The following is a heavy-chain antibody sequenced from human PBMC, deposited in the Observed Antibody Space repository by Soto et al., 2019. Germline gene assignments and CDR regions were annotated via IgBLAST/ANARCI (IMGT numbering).Heavy chain of an antibody. Sequence: EVQLVESGGGLVQPGGSLRLSCAASGFTFSSYWMHWVRQAPGKGLVWVSRINSDGSSTTYADSVKGRFTISRDNAKNTLYLQMNSLRAEDTAVYYCARKASPGDYVAATSYENWFDPWVQGTLVTVSS. CDR3: ARKASPGDYVAATSYENWFDP. J-gene: IGHJ5*02. CDR2: INSDGSST. D-gene: IGHD4-17*01. CDR1: GFTFSSYW. V-gene: IGHV3-74*01.